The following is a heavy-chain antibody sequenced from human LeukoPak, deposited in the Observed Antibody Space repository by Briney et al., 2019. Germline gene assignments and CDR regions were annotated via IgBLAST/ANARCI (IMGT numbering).Heavy chain of an antibody. D-gene: IGHD3-22*01. CDR3: ARQYSSGIVVVIKEHGAFDI. V-gene: IGHV4-39*01. CDR1: GGSISSSSYY. CDR2: IYYSGST. J-gene: IGHJ3*02. Sequence: SETLSLTCTVSGGSISSSSYYWGWIRQPPGKGLEWIGSIYYSGSTYYNPSPKSRVTITVDTSKNQFSLKLSSVTAADTAVYYCARQYSSGIVVVIKEHGAFDIWGQGTMVTVSS.